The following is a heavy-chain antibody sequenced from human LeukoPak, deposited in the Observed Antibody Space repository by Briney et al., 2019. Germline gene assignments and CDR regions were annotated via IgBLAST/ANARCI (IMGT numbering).Heavy chain of an antibody. CDR3: ASRRLGYCSGGSCYMFLFDY. J-gene: IGHJ4*02. V-gene: IGHV4-34*01. D-gene: IGHD2-15*01. Sequence: SETLSLTCAVYGGSFSGYYWSWIRQPPGKGLEWIGEINHSGSTNYNPPLKSRVTISVDTSKNQFSLKLSSVTAADTAVYYCASRRLGYCSGGSCYMFLFDYWGQGTLVTVSS. CDR2: INHSGST. CDR1: GGSFSGYY.